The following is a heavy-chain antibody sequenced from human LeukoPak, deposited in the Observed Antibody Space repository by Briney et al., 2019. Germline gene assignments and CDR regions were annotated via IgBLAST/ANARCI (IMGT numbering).Heavy chain of an antibody. D-gene: IGHD6-19*01. Sequence: PGGSLRLSCAASGFNFSSYSMNWVRQAPGKGLEWVSSISSSSSYIYYADSVKGRFTISRDNAKNSLYLQMNSLRAEDTAVYYCARASYVNNEQWLVGGYWGQGTLVTVSS. CDR3: ARASYVNNEQWLVGGY. V-gene: IGHV3-21*01. CDR2: ISSSSSYI. CDR1: GFNFSSYS. J-gene: IGHJ4*02.